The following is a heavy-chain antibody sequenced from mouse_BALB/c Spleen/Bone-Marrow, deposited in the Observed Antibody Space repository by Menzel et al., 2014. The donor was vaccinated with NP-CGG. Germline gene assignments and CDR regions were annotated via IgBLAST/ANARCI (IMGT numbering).Heavy chain of an antibody. Sequence: EVKLMESGGGLVQPGGSLRLSCATSGFTFTDYYMSWVRQPPGKALEWLGFIRNKANGYTTEYSASVKGRFTISRDNSQSILYLQMNTLRAEDSATYYCAVMDYWGQGTPVTVSS. CDR1: GFTFTDYY. V-gene: IGHV7-3*02. CDR2: IRNKANGYTT. CDR3: AVMDY. J-gene: IGHJ4*01.